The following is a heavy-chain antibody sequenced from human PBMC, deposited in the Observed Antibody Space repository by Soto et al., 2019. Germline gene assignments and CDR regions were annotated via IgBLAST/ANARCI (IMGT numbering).Heavy chain of an antibody. D-gene: IGHD3-10*01. Sequence: SETLSLTCAVSSGSISSSNWWSWVRQPPGKGLEWIGEIYHSGSTNYNPSLKSRVTISVDKSKNQFSLKLSSVTAADTAVYYCASNTYGSGSLDYWGQGTLVTVSS. CDR1: SGSISSSNW. J-gene: IGHJ4*02. CDR3: ASNTYGSGSLDY. V-gene: IGHV4-4*02. CDR2: IYHSGST.